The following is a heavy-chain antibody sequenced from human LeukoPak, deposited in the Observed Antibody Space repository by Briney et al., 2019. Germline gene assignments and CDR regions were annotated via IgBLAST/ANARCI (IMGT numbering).Heavy chain of an antibody. CDR2: IYHSGST. CDR3: ARYSSGFDAFDF. Sequence: SETLSLTCSVSGYSISSGYYWGWIRQPPGKGLEWIGNIYHSGSTYYNPSLKSRVTTSVETSKNQFSLRLSSVTAADTAVYYCARYSSGFDAFDFWGQGTMSPSLQ. V-gene: IGHV4-38-2*01. J-gene: IGHJ3*01. CDR1: GYSISSGYY. D-gene: IGHD3-22*01.